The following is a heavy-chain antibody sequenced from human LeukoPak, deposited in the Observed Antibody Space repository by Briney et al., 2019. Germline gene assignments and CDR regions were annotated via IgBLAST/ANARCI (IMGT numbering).Heavy chain of an antibody. D-gene: IGHD5/OR15-5a*01. J-gene: IGHJ4*02. CDR2: ISSSSSYT. V-gene: IGHV3-11*05. Sequence: GGSLRRSCAASGFIFSDYYMSWIRQAPGRGLEWISYISSSSSYTNYVDSVKGRFTVSRDNAKNSLYLQMNSLRAEDTAVYYCARAVSVSSYYFDCWGQGTLVTVSS. CDR3: ARAVSVSSYYFDC. CDR1: GFIFSDYY.